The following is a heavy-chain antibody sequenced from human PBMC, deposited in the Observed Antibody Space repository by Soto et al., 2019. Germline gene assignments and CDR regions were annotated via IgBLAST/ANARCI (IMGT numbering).Heavy chain of an antibody. D-gene: IGHD2-2*02. V-gene: IGHV3-33*01. CDR3: ARDSDYTPDFEY. J-gene: IGHJ4*02. Sequence: PGGSLRLSCAASGFTFSSYGMHWVRQAPGKGLEWVAVIWYDGSNKYYADSVKGRFTISRDNSKNTLYLQMNSLRAEDTAVYYCARDSDYTPDFEYWGQGTLVTVSS. CDR1: GFTFSSYG. CDR2: IWYDGSNK.